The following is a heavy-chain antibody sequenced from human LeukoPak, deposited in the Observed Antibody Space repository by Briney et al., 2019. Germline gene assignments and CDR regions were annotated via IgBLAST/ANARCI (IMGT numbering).Heavy chain of an antibody. CDR3: AKGSAAGRPYYFDY. CDR1: GFIFSNYA. V-gene: IGHV3-23*01. J-gene: IGHJ4*02. CDR2: IDSTGAYT. D-gene: IGHD6-25*01. Sequence: GGSLGLSFAASGFIFSNYAMSWVRQAPGKGLGWVSAIDSTGAYTWYADSVKGRFTISNDSSKTILYLQMNSLRAEDAAVYFCAKGSAAGRPYYFDYWGQGTLVTVSS.